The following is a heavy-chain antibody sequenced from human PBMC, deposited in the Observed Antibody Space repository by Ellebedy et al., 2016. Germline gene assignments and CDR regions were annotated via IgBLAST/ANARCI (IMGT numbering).Heavy chain of an antibody. CDR2: ISGSGGST. J-gene: IGHJ4*02. CDR3: AKDLRWASLQDY. D-gene: IGHD3-16*02. V-gene: IGHV3-23*01. CDR1: GFTFSSYA. Sequence: GESLKISXAASGFTFSSYAMSWVRQAPGKGLEWVSAISGSGGSTYYADSVKGRFTISRDNSKNTLYLQMKSLRAEDTAVYYCAKDLRWASLQDYWGQGTLVTVSS.